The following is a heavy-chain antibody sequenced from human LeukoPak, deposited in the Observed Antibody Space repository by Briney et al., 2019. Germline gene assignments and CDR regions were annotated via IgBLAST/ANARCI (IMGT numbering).Heavy chain of an antibody. CDR1: GYTFTSYY. V-gene: IGHV1-8*03. CDR3: ARGPLSFVGARHPFNY. CDR2: MNPNRGNT. Sequence: ASVKVSCKASGYTFTSYYMHWVRQATGQGLEWMGWMNPNRGNTANAQKFQGRVTITRNTSISTAYMELSSLRSEDTAVYYCARGPLSFVGARHPFNYWGQGTLVTVSS. D-gene: IGHD1-26*01. J-gene: IGHJ4*02.